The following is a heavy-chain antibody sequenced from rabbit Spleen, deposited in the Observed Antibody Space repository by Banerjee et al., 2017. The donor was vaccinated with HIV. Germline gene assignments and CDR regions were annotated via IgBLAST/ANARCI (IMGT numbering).Heavy chain of an antibody. J-gene: IGHJ4*01. Sequence: QEQLEESGGGLVKPEGSLTLTCKASGFSFSSNYYMCWVRQAPGKGLEWIACIYAGNGRTYYASWAKGRFTISKTSSTTVTLQMTSLTAADTATYFCARDRASAIGWNFYLWGQGTLVTVS. D-gene: IGHD1-1*01. CDR2: IYAGNGRT. CDR1: GFSFSSNYY. V-gene: IGHV1S45*01. CDR3: ARDRASAIGWNFYL.